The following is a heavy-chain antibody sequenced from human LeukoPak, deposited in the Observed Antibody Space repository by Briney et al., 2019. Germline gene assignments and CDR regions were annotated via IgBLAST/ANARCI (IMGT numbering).Heavy chain of an antibody. Sequence: SVKVSCKASGGTFSSYAISWVRQAPGQGLEWMGGIIPIFGTANYAQKFQGRVTITADKSTSTAYMELSSLRSEDTAVYYCARALLSVTTVGEYYYYYMDVWGKGTTVTVSS. CDR2: IIPIFGTA. D-gene: IGHD4-23*01. J-gene: IGHJ6*03. V-gene: IGHV1-69*06. CDR3: ARALLSVTTVGEYYYYYMDV. CDR1: GGTFSSYA.